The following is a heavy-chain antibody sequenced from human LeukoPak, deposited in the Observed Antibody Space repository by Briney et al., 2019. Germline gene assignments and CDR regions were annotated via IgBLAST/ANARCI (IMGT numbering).Heavy chain of an antibody. CDR2: ISSSSSYI. Sequence: GGSLRLSCAASGFTFSSYSMNWVRQAPGKGLEWVSSISSSSSYIYYADSVKGRFTISRDNAKNSLYLQMNSLRAEDTAVYYCARARTDTGINFGELFYMDMGTPGYFDHWGQGTLVTVSS. V-gene: IGHV3-21*01. CDR3: ARARTDTGINFGELFYMDMGTPGYFDH. D-gene: IGHD3-10*01. CDR1: GFTFSSYS. J-gene: IGHJ4*02.